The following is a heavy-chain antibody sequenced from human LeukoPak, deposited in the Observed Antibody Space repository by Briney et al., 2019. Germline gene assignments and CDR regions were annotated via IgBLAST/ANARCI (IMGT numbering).Heavy chain of an antibody. Sequence: GGPLRLSCAASGFTFSSYWMSWVRQAPGKGLEWVANIKQDGSEKYYVDSVKGRFTISRDNAKNSLYLQMNSLRAEDTAVYYCARDMGRYLYCSGGSCYSPWFDPWSQGTLVTVSS. CDR3: ARDMGRYLYCSGGSCYSPWFDP. CDR1: GFTFSSYW. D-gene: IGHD2-15*01. V-gene: IGHV3-7*03. CDR2: IKQDGSEK. J-gene: IGHJ5*02.